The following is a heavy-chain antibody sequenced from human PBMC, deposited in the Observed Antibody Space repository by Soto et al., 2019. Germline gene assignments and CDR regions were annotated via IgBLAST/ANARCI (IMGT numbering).Heavy chain of an antibody. V-gene: IGHV3-33*01. CDR1: GFTFSSYG. D-gene: IGHD2-2*01. CDR3: ARVGYCSSTSCQTDYYYYYYMDV. J-gene: IGHJ6*03. Sequence: GGSLRLSCAASGFTFSSYGMHWVRQAPGKGLEWVAVIWYDGSNKYYADSVKGRFTISRDNSKNTLYLQMNSLRAEDTAVYYCARVGYCSSTSCQTDYYYYYYMDVWGKGTTVTVSS. CDR2: IWYDGSNK.